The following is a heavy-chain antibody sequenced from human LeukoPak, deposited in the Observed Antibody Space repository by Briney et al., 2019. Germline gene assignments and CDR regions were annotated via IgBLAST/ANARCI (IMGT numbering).Heavy chain of an antibody. CDR2: ISATGGST. Sequence: GGSLRLSCAASGFTFSDYAMSWVRQAPGKGLEWVSTISATGGSTYYADSVKGRFTISRDNAKNSLYLQMNSLRAEDTALYYCAKDIQNYYYYGMDVWGQGTTVTVSS. CDR1: GFTFSDYA. J-gene: IGHJ6*02. CDR3: AKDIQNYYYYGMDV. V-gene: IGHV3-23*01. D-gene: IGHD2-21*01.